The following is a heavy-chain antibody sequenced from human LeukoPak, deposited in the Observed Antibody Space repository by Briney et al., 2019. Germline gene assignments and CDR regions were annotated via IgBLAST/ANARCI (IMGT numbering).Heavy chain of an antibody. CDR3: ARDIASTRMDV. V-gene: IGHV3-33*01. J-gene: IGHJ6*02. D-gene: IGHD2-15*01. CDR1: GFTFRSHG. CDR2: IWYDGSNE. Sequence: GGSLRLSCVASGFTFRSHGMHWVRQAPGKGLEWVAVIWYDGSNEYFADSVKGRFTISRDNFKNILYLQMNSLRAEDTAVYYCARDIASTRMDVWGQGTTVSVSS.